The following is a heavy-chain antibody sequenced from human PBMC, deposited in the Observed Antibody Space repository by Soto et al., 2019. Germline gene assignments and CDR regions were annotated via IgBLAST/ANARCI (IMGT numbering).Heavy chain of an antibody. Sequence: HSLSLTGGISGSSSSNISAASNWIRQYPSRGLEWLGRTYYRSKWYNDSAVSVKGRITINPDTSKNQFSLQLISVTPEDTAVYYCARDLWGSCPGVEGIGGDCYFLDVWVNGTTVTVSS. CDR2: TYYRSKWYN. CDR1: GSSSSNISAA. V-gene: IGHV6-1*01. CDR3: ARDLWGSCPGVEGIGGDCYFLDV. J-gene: IGHJ6*03. D-gene: IGHD2-21*01.